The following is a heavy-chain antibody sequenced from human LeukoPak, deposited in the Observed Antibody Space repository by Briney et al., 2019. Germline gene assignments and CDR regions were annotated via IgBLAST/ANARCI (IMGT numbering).Heavy chain of an antibody. Sequence: ASVKVSCKASGYSFTTYYMHWVRQAPGQGLEWMGIINPTGGSTNYAQKFEGRVTMTRDTSTSTVYMELSSLRSEDTAVYYCARERYCSGGNCFVTYYYGMDVWGQGPTVTVSS. J-gene: IGHJ6*02. CDR1: GYSFTTYY. CDR2: INPTGGST. V-gene: IGHV1-46*01. CDR3: ARERYCSGGNCFVTYYYGMDV. D-gene: IGHD2-15*01.